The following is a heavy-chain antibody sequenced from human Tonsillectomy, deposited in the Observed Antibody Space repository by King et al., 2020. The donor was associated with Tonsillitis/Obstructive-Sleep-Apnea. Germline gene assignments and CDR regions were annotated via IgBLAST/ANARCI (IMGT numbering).Heavy chain of an antibody. D-gene: IGHD2-2*01. V-gene: IGHV4-34*01. CDR2: INHSGST. J-gene: IGHJ6*03. CDR3: ARVPPGGYCSSNSCSAGEYYYYYMDV. Sequence: VQLQQWGGGLLKPSETLSLTCAVYGGSFSGYYWSWIRQPPGKGLEWIGEINHSGSTNYNPSLKSRVTISVDTSKNQFSLTLSSVTAADTAVYYCARVPPGGYCSSNSCSAGEYYYYYMDVWGKGTTVTVSS. CDR1: GGSFSGYY.